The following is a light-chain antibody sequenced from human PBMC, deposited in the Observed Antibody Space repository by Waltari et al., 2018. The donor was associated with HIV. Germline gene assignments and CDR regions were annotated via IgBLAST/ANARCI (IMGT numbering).Light chain of an antibody. V-gene: IGKV1-39*01. CDR3: QQTYSTPYT. Sequence: DLQMTQSPSSLSAFVGDSVTITCRASQTISRKLNWYQQRPGKAPNLLISVASRLQSGVPSRFSGSGSGTDFTLTISSLQPEDFATYYCQQTYSTPYTFGQGTKLEI. CDR1: QTISRK. CDR2: VAS. J-gene: IGKJ2*01.